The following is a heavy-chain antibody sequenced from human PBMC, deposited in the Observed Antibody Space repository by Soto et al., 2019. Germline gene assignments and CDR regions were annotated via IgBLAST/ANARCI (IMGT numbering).Heavy chain of an antibody. Sequence: QVQLVQSGAEVKKPGSSVKVSCKASGGTFSSYAISWVRQAPGQGLEWMGGIIPIFGTANYAQKFQGRVTITADESTSTAYMELSSLRSEDTAVYYCANSDGWELEGLHELRYYYYGMDVWGQGTTVTVSS. CDR1: GGTFSSYA. V-gene: IGHV1-69*01. CDR2: IIPIFGTA. CDR3: ANSDGWELEGLHELRYYYYGMDV. J-gene: IGHJ6*02. D-gene: IGHD1-26*01.